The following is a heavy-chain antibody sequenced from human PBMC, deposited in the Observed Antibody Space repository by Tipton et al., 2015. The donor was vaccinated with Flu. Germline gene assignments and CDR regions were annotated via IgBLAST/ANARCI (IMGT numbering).Heavy chain of an antibody. CDR3: ARVGNWNDLDY. CDR1: GYTFTGYF. D-gene: IGHD1-1*01. J-gene: IGHJ4*02. Sequence: QVQLVQSGAEVKKPGASVRVSCTTSGYTFTGYFIHWVRQAPGQGLEWVGRINPSSGVPNYAQQFQGRVTMTRDTSITTVYMELSGLSSGDTAIYFCARVGNWNDLDYWGPGTLVNVSS. CDR2: INPSSGVP. V-gene: IGHV1-2*06.